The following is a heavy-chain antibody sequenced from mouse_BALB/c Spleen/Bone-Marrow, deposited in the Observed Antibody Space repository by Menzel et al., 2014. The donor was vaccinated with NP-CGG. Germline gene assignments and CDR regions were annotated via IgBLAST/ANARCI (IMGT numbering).Heavy chain of an antibody. CDR2: ITKGGGST. Sequence: LVESGGGLVQPGGSLKLSCATSGFTFSDYYMYWVRQTPEKRLEWVAYITKGGGSTYYPDIVKGRFTISRDNAKNXLYLQMSRLKSEDTAMYYCARQLAYAMDYWGQGTSVTVSS. V-gene: IGHV5-12*02. D-gene: IGHD4-1*01. J-gene: IGHJ4*01. CDR1: GFTFSDYY. CDR3: ARQLAYAMDY.